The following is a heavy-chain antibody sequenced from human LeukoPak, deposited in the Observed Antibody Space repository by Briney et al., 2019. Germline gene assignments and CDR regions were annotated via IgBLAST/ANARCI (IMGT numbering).Heavy chain of an antibody. Sequence: SGPTLVKPTQTLTLTCTFSGFSLGTSGVGVGWIRQPPGKALEWLALIYWDDDKRYSPSLKSRLTITKDTSKNQVVLTMTNMDPVDTATYYCAHRRNGYTAFDYFDYWGQGTLVTVSS. D-gene: IGHD5-24*01. CDR1: GFSLGTSGVG. J-gene: IGHJ4*02. CDR3: AHRRNGYTAFDYFDY. V-gene: IGHV2-5*02. CDR2: IYWDDDK.